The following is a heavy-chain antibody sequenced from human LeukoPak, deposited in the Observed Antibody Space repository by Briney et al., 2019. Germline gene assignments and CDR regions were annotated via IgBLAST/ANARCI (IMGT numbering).Heavy chain of an antibody. J-gene: IGHJ4*02. CDR3: AKDLDSSGYYSDY. Sequence: ASVKVSCKASGYTFTGYYMHWVRQAPGQGLEWMGRINPNSGGTNYAQKFQGRVTMTRDTSISTAYMELSRLRSDDTAVYYCAKDLDSSGYYSDYWGQGTLVTVSS. CDR2: INPNSGGT. CDR1: GYTFTGYY. V-gene: IGHV1-2*06. D-gene: IGHD3-22*01.